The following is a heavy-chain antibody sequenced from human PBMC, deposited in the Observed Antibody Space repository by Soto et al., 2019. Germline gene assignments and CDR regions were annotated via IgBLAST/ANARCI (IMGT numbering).Heavy chain of an antibody. J-gene: IGHJ4*02. Sequence: KASETLSLTCTVSGGSISNTDYYWSWIRQPPGKGLEWIGHIHYSASTYYNPSLKSRVTISVDTPKNQFSLNLSSVTAADTALYYCARVYAGGGNSIDFWGQGTLVTVSS. CDR2: IHYSAST. V-gene: IGHV4-30-4*01. CDR3: ARVYAGGGNSIDF. D-gene: IGHD6-19*01. CDR1: GGSISNTDYY.